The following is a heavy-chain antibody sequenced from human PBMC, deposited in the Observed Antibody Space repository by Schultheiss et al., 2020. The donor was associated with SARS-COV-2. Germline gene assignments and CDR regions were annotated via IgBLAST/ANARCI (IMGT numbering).Heavy chain of an antibody. CDR2: ISYDGSNK. CDR3: ASIEPPE. J-gene: IGHJ4*02. D-gene: IGHD3-16*02. V-gene: IGHV3-30-3*01. Sequence: GGSLRLSCAASGFTFSNAWMSWVRQAPGKGLEWVAVISYDGSNKYYADSVKGRFTISRDNSKNTLYLQMNSLRAEDTAVYYCASIEPPEWGQGTLVTVSS. CDR1: GFTFSNAW.